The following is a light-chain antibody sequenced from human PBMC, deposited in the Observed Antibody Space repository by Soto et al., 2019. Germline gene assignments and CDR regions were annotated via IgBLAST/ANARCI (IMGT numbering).Light chain of an antibody. CDR1: QSVSSN. CDR3: QQYNNWPPWT. Sequence: EIVIPQSPATLSVSPGERPTLSCRASQSVSSNLAWYQQKPGQAPRRLIYGASTRATGIPARFSGSVSGTEFTLTISSLQSEDFAVYYCQQYNNWPPWTFGQGTKVEIK. J-gene: IGKJ1*01. CDR2: GAS. V-gene: IGKV3-15*01.